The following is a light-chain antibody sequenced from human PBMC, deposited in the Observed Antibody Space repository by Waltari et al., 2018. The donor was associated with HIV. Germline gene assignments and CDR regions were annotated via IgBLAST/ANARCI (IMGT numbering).Light chain of an antibody. CDR2: EVS. CDR3: SSYTSSSLVV. J-gene: IGLJ2*01. Sequence: QSALTQPASVSGSPGQSITISCTGTSSDVGGYNYVSWYQQHPGKAPKPMIYEVSHRPSGVSNRFSGSKSGNTASLTISGLQAEDEADYYCSSYTSSSLVVFGGGTKLTVL. CDR1: SSDVGGYNY. V-gene: IGLV2-14*01.